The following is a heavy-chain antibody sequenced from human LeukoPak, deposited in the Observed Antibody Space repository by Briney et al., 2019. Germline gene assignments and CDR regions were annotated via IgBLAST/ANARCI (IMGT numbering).Heavy chain of an antibody. J-gene: IGHJ4*02. CDR3: ARESVATITDQSFLFDY. D-gene: IGHD5-12*01. CDR1: GFTFSSYW. V-gene: IGHV3-7*01. Sequence: GSLRLSCAASGFTFSSYWMSWVRQAPGKGLEWVANIKQDGSEKYYVDSVKGRFTISRDNAKNSLYLQMNSLRAEDTAVYYCARESVATITDQSFLFDYWGQGTLVAVSS. CDR2: IKQDGSEK.